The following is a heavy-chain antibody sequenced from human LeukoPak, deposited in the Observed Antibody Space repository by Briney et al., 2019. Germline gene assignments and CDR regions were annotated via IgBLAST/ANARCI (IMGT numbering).Heavy chain of an antibody. D-gene: IGHD4-17*01. V-gene: IGHV4-4*07. Sequence: SETLSLTCTVSGGSISNYYWSWIRQPAGKGLEWIGRIYTSGSTNYNPSLKSRVTMSIDTSKNQFSLKLSSVTAADTAVYYCAKDTDYGDYLFDYWGQGTLVTVSS. CDR3: AKDTDYGDYLFDY. J-gene: IGHJ4*02. CDR2: IYTSGST. CDR1: GGSISNYY.